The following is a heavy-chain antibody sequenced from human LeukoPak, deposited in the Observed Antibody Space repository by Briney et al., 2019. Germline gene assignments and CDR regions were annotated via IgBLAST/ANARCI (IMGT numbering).Heavy chain of an antibody. V-gene: IGHV3-21*01. CDR1: GFTFSTYS. CDR2: ISLSRRHI. D-gene: IGHD6-13*01. J-gene: IGHJ4*02. CDR3: ARVAEAAGFDY. Sequence: GGSLRLSCAASGFTFSTYSMNWVRHAPGKGLAWVSSISLSRRHIYCADSMKGRFTISRDNAKNSLYLQMNGLRAEDTAVYYCARVAEAAGFDYWGRGTLVTVSS.